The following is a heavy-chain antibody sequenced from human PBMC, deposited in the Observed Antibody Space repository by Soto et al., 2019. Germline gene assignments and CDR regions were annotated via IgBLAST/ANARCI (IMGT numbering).Heavy chain of an antibody. CDR2: TRNKVNSYTK. CDR1: GFTFSDHY. CDR3: ARDYCSGRGWFDP. D-gene: IGHD3-10*01. J-gene: IGHJ5*02. V-gene: IGHV3-72*01. Sequence: EVQLVESGGGLVQPGGSLRLSCAASGFTFSDHYMDWVRQAPGKGLEWVGRTRNKVNSYTKEYAASVKGRFTISRDDSKNLLYLQMNSLKTEDTAVYYCARDYCSGRGWFDPWGQGTLVTVSS.